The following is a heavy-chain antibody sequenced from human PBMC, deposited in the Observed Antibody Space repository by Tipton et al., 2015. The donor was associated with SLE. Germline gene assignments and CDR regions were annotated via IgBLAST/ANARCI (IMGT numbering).Heavy chain of an antibody. J-gene: IGHJ4*01. D-gene: IGHD3-10*01. CDR1: GGSFSGYY. Sequence: TLSLTCAVYGGSFSGYYWSWIRQPPGKGLEWIGESNPSGNTNYNPPPKSRVTISVDTSKNQLSLKLSSVTAADTAVYYCARGAKERITLVRVRPYYFDYWGQGSLVTVSS. CDR3: ARGAKERITLVRVRPYYFDY. V-gene: IGHV4-34*01. CDR2: SNPSGNT.